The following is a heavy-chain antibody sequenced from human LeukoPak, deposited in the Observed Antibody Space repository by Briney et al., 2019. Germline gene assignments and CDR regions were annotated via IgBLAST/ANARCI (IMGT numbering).Heavy chain of an antibody. V-gene: IGHV1-69*01. Sequence: GSSLKVSCKASAGTFISYAISWVRQAPGQGLEWMGGIIPIFGTANYAQKFQSRVTITADESTSTAYKELSSLRSEDTAVYYCARHGADAVLLFDYWGQGTLVTVSS. D-gene: IGHD1-26*01. CDR2: IIPIFGTA. J-gene: IGHJ4*02. CDR1: AGTFISYA. CDR3: ARHGADAVLLFDY.